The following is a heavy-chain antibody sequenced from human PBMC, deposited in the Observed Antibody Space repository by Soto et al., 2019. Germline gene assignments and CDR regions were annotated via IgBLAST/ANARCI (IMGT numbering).Heavy chain of an antibody. D-gene: IGHD6-13*01. J-gene: IGHJ4*02. CDR3: AKASRQLVGDLGDY. Sequence: GGSLRLSCAASGFTFSSYAMSWVRQATGKGLEWVSAISGSGGSTYYADSVKGRFTISRDNSKNTLYLQMNSLRAEDTAVYYCAKASRQLVGDLGDYWGQGTLVTVSS. CDR1: GFTFSSYA. CDR2: ISGSGGST. V-gene: IGHV3-23*01.